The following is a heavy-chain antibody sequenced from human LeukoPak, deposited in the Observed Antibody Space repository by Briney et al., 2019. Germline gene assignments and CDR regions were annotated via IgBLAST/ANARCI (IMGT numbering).Heavy chain of an antibody. CDR3: ATGTSEFDY. J-gene: IGHJ4*02. V-gene: IGHV1-18*01. CDR2: ISAYNGNT. Sequence: VASVKVSCKASGYTFTSYGISWVRQAPGQGLEWMGWISAYNGNTNYAQKLQGRVTITRDTSASTAYMELSSLRSEDTAVYYCATGTSEFDYWGQGTLVTVSS. D-gene: IGHD4-23*01. CDR1: GYTFTSYG.